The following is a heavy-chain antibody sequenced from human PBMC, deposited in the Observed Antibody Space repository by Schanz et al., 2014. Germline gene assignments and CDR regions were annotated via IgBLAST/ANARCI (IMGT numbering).Heavy chain of an antibody. D-gene: IGHD2-2*01. CDR3: AKVAPAATYLDS. CDR2: ISDSGDST. CDR1: GFTFSSYA. Sequence: EVQLLESGGGLVQPGGSLRLSCADSGFTFSSYAMSWIRQAPGKGLEWVSDISDSGDSTHYADSVKGRFTISRDNAKNSLCLQMNSLSAEDTAVYYCAKVAPAATYLDSWGLGPLVTVSS. J-gene: IGHJ4*02. V-gene: IGHV3-23*01.